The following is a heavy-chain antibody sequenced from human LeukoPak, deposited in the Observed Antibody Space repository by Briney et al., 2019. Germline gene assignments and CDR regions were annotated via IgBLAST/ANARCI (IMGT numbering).Heavy chain of an antibody. V-gene: IGHV4-34*01. CDR1: GGSFSGYY. CDR3: ARSFSSTSSYYYGMDV. D-gene: IGHD2-2*01. Sequence: PSETLSLTCAVYGGSFSGYYWSFIRQPPGKGLEWIGEINHSGSTNYNPSLKSRVTISVDTSKNQFSLKLSSVTAADTAVYYCARSFSSTSSYYYGMDVWGQGTTVTVSS. CDR2: INHSGST. J-gene: IGHJ6*02.